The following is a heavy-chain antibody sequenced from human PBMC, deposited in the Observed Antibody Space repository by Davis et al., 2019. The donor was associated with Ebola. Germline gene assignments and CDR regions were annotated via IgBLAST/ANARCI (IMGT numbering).Heavy chain of an antibody. Sequence: PGGLLRSPCPPPGSTSIAWSFDWVRQAPGKGLEWVSSISTSSTFIYYADSVKGRFTFPRDNAKNSLYLQMNSLRAEETGLYYCAVDMITFGRVIVPGGDYWGQGTLVTISS. J-gene: IGHJ4*02. CDR2: ISTSSTFI. D-gene: IGHD3-16*02. CDR1: GSTSIAWS. V-gene: IGHV3-21*04. CDR3: AVDMITFGRVIVPGGDY.